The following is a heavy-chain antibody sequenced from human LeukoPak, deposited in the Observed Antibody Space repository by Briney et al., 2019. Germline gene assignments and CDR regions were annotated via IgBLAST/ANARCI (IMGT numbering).Heavy chain of an antibody. CDR3: ARFSGAARKSRAFDI. CDR1: GGSISSGGYY. Sequence: SETLSLTCTVSGGSISSGGYYWSWIRQPPGKGLEWIGYIYHSGSTYYNPSLKSRVTISVDRSKNQFSLKLSSVTAADTAVYYCARFSGAARKSRAFDIWGQGTMVTVSS. CDR2: IYHSGST. J-gene: IGHJ3*02. D-gene: IGHD6-6*01. V-gene: IGHV4-30-2*01.